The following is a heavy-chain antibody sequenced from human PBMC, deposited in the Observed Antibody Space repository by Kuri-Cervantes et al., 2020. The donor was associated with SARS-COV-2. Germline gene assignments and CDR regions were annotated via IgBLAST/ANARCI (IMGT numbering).Heavy chain of an antibody. V-gene: IGHV4-59*01. CDR1: GGSFSGYY. CDR3: ARVPLSIAAAGRWFDP. J-gene: IGHJ5*02. Sequence: GSLRLSCAVYGGSFSGYYWSWIRQPPGKGLEWIGYIYYSGSTNYNPSPKSRVTISVDTSKNQFSLKLSSVAAADTAVYYCARVPLSIAAAGRWFDPWGQGTLVTVSS. D-gene: IGHD6-13*01. CDR2: IYYSGST.